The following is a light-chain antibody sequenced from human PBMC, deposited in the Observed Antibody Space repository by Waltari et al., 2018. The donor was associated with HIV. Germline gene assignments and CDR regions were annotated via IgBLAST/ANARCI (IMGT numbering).Light chain of an antibody. CDR1: EGLVSRDGVTY. Sequence: DVVLTQSPLSMPLTLGQPASISCVSDEGLVSRDGVTYLHWFQQRPGQPPRRLVYKVSSRDSGIPERFRGSGSATNFTLTITRVEAEDVALYYCMQSSRSPRTFGPGTKAEIK. CDR2: KVS. V-gene: IGKV2-30*01. J-gene: IGKJ1*01. CDR3: MQSSRSPRT.